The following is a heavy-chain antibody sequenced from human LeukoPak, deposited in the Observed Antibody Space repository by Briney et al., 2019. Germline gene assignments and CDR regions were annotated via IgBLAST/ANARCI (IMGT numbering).Heavy chain of an antibody. CDR3: ARDRALVF. V-gene: IGHV3-7*03. J-gene: IGHJ4*02. CDR2: IKEDGSEK. CDR1: GFTFSSYW. D-gene: IGHD2-15*01. Sequence: GGSLRLSCAASGFTFSSYWMSWARQAPGRGLEWVANIKEDGSEKYYVDSVKGRFTISRDNTKNSLYLQMNSLRAEDTAVYYCARDRALVFWGQGTLVTVSS.